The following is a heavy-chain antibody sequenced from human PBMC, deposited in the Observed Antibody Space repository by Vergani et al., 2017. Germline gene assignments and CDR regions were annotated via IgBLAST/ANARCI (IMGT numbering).Heavy chain of an antibody. V-gene: IGHV3-33*01. Sequence: QVQLVESGGGVVQPGRSLRLSCAASRFTFSSYAMHWVRQAPGKGLEWVAVIWYDGSTKYYADSVKGRFTISRDNSKNTLYLQMNSLRAEDTAVYYCARDGWKVDAFDIWGQGTMVTVSS. J-gene: IGHJ3*02. D-gene: IGHD6-19*01. CDR3: ARDGWKVDAFDI. CDR2: IWYDGSTK. CDR1: RFTFSSYA.